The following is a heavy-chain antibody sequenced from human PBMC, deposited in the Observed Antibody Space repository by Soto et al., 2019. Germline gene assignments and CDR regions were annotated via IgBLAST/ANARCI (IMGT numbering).Heavy chain of an antibody. CDR3: ARSTDYGDYVGYWYFDL. Sequence: QVQLVQSGAEVKKPGASVKVSCKASGYTFTSYGISWVRQAPGQGLEWMGWISAYNGNTNYAQKLQGRVTMTTDTSTSTAYMELRSLRSDDTAVYYCARSTDYGDYVGYWYFDLWGRGTLVTVSS. V-gene: IGHV1-18*01. J-gene: IGHJ2*01. D-gene: IGHD4-17*01. CDR2: ISAYNGNT. CDR1: GYTFTSYG.